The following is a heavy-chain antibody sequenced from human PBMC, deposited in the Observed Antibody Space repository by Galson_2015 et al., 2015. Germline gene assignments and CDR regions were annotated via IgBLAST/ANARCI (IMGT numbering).Heavy chain of an antibody. Sequence: SLRLSCAASGFTFSNYAMSWVRQAPGKGLEWVSAIWGSGGRTYYVDSVKGRFTISRDNYENMLYLQMTGLRADDSAVYYCVKDAVGNYYESVHDGLDIGGQGTMVTVSP. CDR1: GFTFSNYA. J-gene: IGHJ3*02. V-gene: IGHV3-23*01. CDR3: VKDAVGNYYESVHDGLDI. D-gene: IGHD3-22*01. CDR2: IWGSGGRT.